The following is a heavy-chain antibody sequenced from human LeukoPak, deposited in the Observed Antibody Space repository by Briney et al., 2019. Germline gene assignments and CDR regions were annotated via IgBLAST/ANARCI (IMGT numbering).Heavy chain of an antibody. CDR2: ISYDGSKE. CDR1: GLTFNSYV. J-gene: IGHJ3*02. D-gene: IGHD5/OR15-5a*01. V-gene: IGHV3-30*03. Sequence: GRSLRLSCAASGLTFNSYVMHWVRQAPGKGLEWVALISYDGSKEYYADSLKGRFIIARDNSQDTLSLQMSSLRPEDTALYFCVRAILGDSVAFEMWGQGTMVTVSS. CDR3: VRAILGDSVAFEM.